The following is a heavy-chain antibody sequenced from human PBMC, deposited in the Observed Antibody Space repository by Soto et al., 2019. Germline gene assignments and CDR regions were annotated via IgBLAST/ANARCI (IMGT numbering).Heavy chain of an antibody. V-gene: IGHV4-38-2*01. Sequence: SETPFLTCAGSGFFISSGNYWGWIRKPPGKGLEWIGSIFHGGNTYYNPSLKSRVTISVDMSKNQFSLKLNSVTAADTAVYYCARARWYDAFDVWGQGTVVTVSS. CDR2: IFHGGNT. CDR1: GFFISSGNY. D-gene: IGHD2-15*01. CDR3: ARARWYDAFDV. J-gene: IGHJ3*01.